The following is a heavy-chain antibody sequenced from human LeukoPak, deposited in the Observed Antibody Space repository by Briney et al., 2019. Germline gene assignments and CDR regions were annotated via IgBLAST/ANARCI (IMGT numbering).Heavy chain of an antibody. D-gene: IGHD3-10*01. V-gene: IGHV4-34*01. CDR1: GGSFSGYY. CDR3: ARESECYYGSGSYECRWFDP. J-gene: IGHJ5*02. CDR2: INHSGST. Sequence: SETMSLTCAVYGGSFSGYYWSWIRQPPGKGLEWIGEINHSGSTNYNPSLKSRVTISLDTSKNQFSLKLSSVTAADTAVYYCARESECYYGSGSYECRWFDPWGLGTLVTVSS.